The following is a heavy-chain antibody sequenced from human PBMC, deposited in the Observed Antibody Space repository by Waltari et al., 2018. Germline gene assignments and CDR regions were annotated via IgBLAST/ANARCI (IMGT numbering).Heavy chain of an antibody. CDR2: IKQDGSEK. D-gene: IGHD3-16*02. CDR1: GFTFSRYW. J-gene: IGHJ3*02. CDR3: ARDLGGGVIARLGGFDI. V-gene: IGHV3-7*01. Sequence: EVQLVESGGGLVQPGGSLRLSCAASGFTFSRYWMSWVRQAPGKGLEWVANIKQDGSEKYYVDFVKGRFTISRDNAKNSLYLQMNSLRAEDTAVYYCARDLGGGVIARLGGFDIWGQGTMVTVSS.